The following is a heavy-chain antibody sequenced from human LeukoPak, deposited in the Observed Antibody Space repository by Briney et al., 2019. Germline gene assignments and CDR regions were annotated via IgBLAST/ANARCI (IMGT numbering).Heavy chain of an antibody. J-gene: IGHJ5*01. Sequence: GGSLRLSCAASGFTFGIYSMNWVRQAPGKGLEWISYTTSSSSLMYYADSVKGRFTISRDNAKNSLYLQMNSLRVEDTAVYYCAKRRLSEGSGIGNWFDSWGQGTLVTVSS. CDR2: TTSSSSLM. CDR1: GFTFGIYS. V-gene: IGHV3-48*01. CDR3: AKRRLSEGSGIGNWFDS. D-gene: IGHD2/OR15-2a*01.